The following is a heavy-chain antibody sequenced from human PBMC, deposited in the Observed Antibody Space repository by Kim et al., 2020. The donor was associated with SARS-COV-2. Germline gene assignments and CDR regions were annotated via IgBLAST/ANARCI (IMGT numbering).Heavy chain of an antibody. CDR3: AKGGFDWLLSKRFAPSFDYSYAMDV. CDR1: GFTFDDYA. V-gene: IGHV3-43*02. D-gene: IGHD3-9*01. CDR2: ISGDGGST. J-gene: IGHJ6*02. Sequence: GGSLRLSCAASGFTFDDYAMHWVRQAPGKGLEWVSLISGDGGSTYYADSVKGRFTISRDNSKNSLYLQMNSLRSEDTALYYCAKGGFDWLLSKRFAPSFDYSYAMDVWGQGTTVTVSS.